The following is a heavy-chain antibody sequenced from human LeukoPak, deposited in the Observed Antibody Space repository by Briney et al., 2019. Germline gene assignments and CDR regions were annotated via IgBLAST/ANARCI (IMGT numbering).Heavy chain of an antibody. Sequence: GGSLRLSCAASGFTFSSYAIHWVRLAPGKGLEWVTFIRYDGSNTYAESVKGRFTISRDNSKNTVYLQMNSLAIEDTAIYYCAKNRWGSVATPDSWGQGTVVTVSS. D-gene: IGHD5-12*01. V-gene: IGHV3-30*02. CDR1: GFTFSSYA. CDR3: AKNRWGSVATPDS. CDR2: IRYDGSNT. J-gene: IGHJ4*02.